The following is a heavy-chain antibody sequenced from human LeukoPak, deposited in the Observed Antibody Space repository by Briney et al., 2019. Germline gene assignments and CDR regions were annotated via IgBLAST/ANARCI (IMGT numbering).Heavy chain of an antibody. CDR3: ARHRTGYSSSWYSIPWFDP. V-gene: IGHV1-2*04. Sequence: ASVKVSCKASGYTFTGYYMHWVRQAPGQGLEWMGWINPNSGGTNYAQKFQGWVTMTRDTSISTAYMELSRLRSDDTAVYYCARHRTGYSSSWYSIPWFDPWGQGTLVTVSS. J-gene: IGHJ5*02. CDR2: INPNSGGT. D-gene: IGHD6-13*01. CDR1: GYTFTGYY.